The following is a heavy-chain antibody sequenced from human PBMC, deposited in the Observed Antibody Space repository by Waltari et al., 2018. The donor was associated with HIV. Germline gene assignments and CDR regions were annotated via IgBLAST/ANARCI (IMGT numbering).Heavy chain of an antibody. V-gene: IGHV3-21*01. D-gene: IGHD5-18*01. CDR2: ISSTISST. Sequence: EVHLVESGGGLVKPGGSLRLSCAASGFTFGSYSMNWVRQAPGKGLEWVSSISSTISSTSYADSVKGRFTISRDNAKNSLYLQMNSLRAEDTAVYYCVRVEFGGYAYGYWGQGTLVTVSS. CDR3: VRVEFGGYAYGY. CDR1: GFTFGSYS. J-gene: IGHJ4*02.